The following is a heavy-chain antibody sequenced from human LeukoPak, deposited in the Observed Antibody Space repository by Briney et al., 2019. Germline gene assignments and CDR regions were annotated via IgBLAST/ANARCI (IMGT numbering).Heavy chain of an antibody. CDR3: ARSIYYGSGSYPFDY. CDR2: IYSGGST. J-gene: IGHJ4*02. V-gene: IGHV3-53*04. Sequence: PGGSLRLSCAASGFTLSSNYMSWVRQAPGKGLEWVSVIYSGGSTYYADSVKGRFTISRHNSKNTLYLQMNNLRAEDTAVYYCARSIYYGSGSYPFDYWGQGTLVTVSS. D-gene: IGHD3-10*01. CDR1: GFTLSSNY.